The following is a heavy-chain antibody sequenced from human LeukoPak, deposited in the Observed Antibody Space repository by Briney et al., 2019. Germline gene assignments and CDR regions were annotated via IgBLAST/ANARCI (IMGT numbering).Heavy chain of an antibody. CDR1: GGSISSYY. CDR3: ARRGSRQLPTPFDY. J-gene: IGHJ4*02. CDR2: IYNSGST. D-gene: IGHD6-13*01. Sequence: PSETLSLTCTVSGGSISSYYWSWIRQPPGKGLEWIGYIYNSGSTNYNPSLKSRVTISVDTSKNQFSLKLSSVTAADTAVYYCARRGSRQLPTPFDYWGQGTLVTVSS. V-gene: IGHV4-59*08.